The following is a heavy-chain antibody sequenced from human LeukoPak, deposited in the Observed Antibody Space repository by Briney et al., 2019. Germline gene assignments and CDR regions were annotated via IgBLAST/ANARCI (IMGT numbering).Heavy chain of an antibody. CDR2: ISAYNGNT. CDR1: GYTFTSYG. J-gene: IGHJ1*01. Sequence: ASVKVSCKASGYTFTSYGISWVRQAPGQGLEWMGWISAYNGNTNYAQKLQGRVTMTTDTSTSTAYMELRSLRSDDTAVYYCAREESYDSSGYYEAEYFQHWGQGTLVTVSS. D-gene: IGHD3-22*01. V-gene: IGHV1-18*01. CDR3: AREESYDSSGYYEAEYFQH.